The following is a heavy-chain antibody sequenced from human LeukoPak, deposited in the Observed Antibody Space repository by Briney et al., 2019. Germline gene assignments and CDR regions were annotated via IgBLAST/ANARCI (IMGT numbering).Heavy chain of an antibody. J-gene: IGHJ6*04. CDR2: IKQDGSEK. D-gene: IGHD3-10*02. CDR1: GFTFSSYW. Sequence: GGSLRLSCAASGFTFSSYWMSWVRQAPGKGLECVANIKQDGSEKYYVDSVKGRFTISRDNAKNSLYLQMNSLRAEDTAVYYCAELGITMIGGVWGKGTTVTISS. V-gene: IGHV3-7*01. CDR3: AELGITMIGGV.